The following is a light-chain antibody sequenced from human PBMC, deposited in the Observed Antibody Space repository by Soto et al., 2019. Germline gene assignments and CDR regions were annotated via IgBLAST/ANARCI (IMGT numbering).Light chain of an antibody. CDR3: QQHDNSPWM. V-gene: IGKV3-20*01. J-gene: IGKJ1*01. Sequence: EIVLTRSPGTLSLSGGESSTRSSTDSQSVSNNYLAWYQQKTGQAPRILIYGESNRATGIPDRFSGSGSGTDFNLTISRLEPEDFAVYYCQQHDNSPWMFGQGTKVDIK. CDR1: QSVSNNY. CDR2: GES.